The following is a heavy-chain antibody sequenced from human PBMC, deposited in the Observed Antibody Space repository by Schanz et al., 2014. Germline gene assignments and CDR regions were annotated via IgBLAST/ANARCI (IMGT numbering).Heavy chain of an antibody. V-gene: IGHV3-30*02. Sequence: QVQLVESGGGVVQPGGSLRLSCAASGFRLSTYGMHWVRQAPGKGLEWVAFIGHDGSDKFYADSVKGRFTISRDNAKNSLYLQMNSLRDEDTAVYYCARDHPHRGVTGYYNDVWGQGTSVTVSS. D-gene: IGHD3-9*01. J-gene: IGHJ6*02. CDR3: ARDHPHRGVTGYYNDV. CDR1: GFRLSTYG. CDR2: IGHDGSDK.